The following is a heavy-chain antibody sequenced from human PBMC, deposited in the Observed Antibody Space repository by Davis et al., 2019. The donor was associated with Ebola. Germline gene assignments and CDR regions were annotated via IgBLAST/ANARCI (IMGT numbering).Heavy chain of an antibody. Sequence: PGGSLRLSCAVSGGSFSGYHWSWVRQAPGKGLEWITYITKGSDAIHYADSVKGRFTVSRDNAKNSVFLQMSSLRDEDSAVYYCARDRFFAFDFWSQGVHVSVSS. CDR2: ITKGSDAI. V-gene: IGHV3-48*02. CDR1: GGSFSGYH. D-gene: IGHD3/OR15-3a*01. CDR3: ARDRFFAFDF. J-gene: IGHJ4*02.